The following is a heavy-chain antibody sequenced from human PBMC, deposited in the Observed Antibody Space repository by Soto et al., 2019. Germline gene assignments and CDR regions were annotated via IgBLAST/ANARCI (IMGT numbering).Heavy chain of an antibody. D-gene: IGHD3-10*01. J-gene: IGHJ5*02. V-gene: IGHV4-34*01. Sequence: QVQLQQWGAGLLKPSETLSLTCAVYGGSFSGYYWSWIRQPPGKGLEWIGEINHSGSTNYNPSLKSRVTRAVDTSKNQFSLKLSSVTAADTAVYYCARARGVWFGDNWFDPWGQGTLVTVSS. CDR2: INHSGST. CDR1: GGSFSGYY. CDR3: ARARGVWFGDNWFDP.